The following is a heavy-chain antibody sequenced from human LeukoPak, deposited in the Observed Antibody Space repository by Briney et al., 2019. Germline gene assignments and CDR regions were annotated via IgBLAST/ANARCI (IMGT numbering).Heavy chain of an antibody. J-gene: IGHJ5*02. CDR1: GFTFSSYT. D-gene: IGHD6-13*01. Sequence: GGSLRLSCAASGFTFSSYTMHWVRQAPGKGLEWVSSISSSSTYIYYADSVKGRFTISRGNAKNSLYLQMNSLRAEDTAVYYCARDNPWVAAAGTLGIDWFDPWGQGTLVTVSS. V-gene: IGHV3-21*01. CDR2: ISSSSTYI. CDR3: ARDNPWVAAAGTLGIDWFDP.